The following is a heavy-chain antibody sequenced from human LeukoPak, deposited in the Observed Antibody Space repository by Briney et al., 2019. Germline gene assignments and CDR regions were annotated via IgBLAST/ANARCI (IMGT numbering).Heavy chain of an antibody. CDR1: GGSVNNYY. Sequence: SETLSLTCSVSGGSVNNYYWNWIRQPPGKGLEWIGHIYYSGSTRYNPSLQSRVTMSIGTSKTQFSLKLDSVTAADTAVYYCARRLRLKNPGGDAFDIWGQGTVVTVSS. V-gene: IGHV4-59*08. J-gene: IGHJ3*02. CDR2: IYYSGST. D-gene: IGHD2/OR15-2a*01. CDR3: ARRLRLKNPGGDAFDI.